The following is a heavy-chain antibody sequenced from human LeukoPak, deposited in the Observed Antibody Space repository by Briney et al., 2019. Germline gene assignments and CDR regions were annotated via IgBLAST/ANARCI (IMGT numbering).Heavy chain of an antibody. CDR1: GYTFTSDG. V-gene: IGHV1-18*01. CDR2: ISTYNGNT. Sequence: SVKVSCKASGYTFTSDGISWVRQAPGQGLEWMGWISTYNGNTNYAQKLQGRFTMTTDTSTSTAYMELRSLRSDDTAVYYCARDHGYGDYPWWGQGTLVTVSS. J-gene: IGHJ4*02. CDR3: ARDHGYGDYPW. D-gene: IGHD4-17*01.